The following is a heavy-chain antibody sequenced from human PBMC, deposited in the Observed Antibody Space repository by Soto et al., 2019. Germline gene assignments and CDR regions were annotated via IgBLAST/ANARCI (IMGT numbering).Heavy chain of an antibody. V-gene: IGHV3-72*01. J-gene: IGHJ4*02. D-gene: IGHD3-10*01. CDR1: GFTLSDHY. CDR2: SRDKANSYTT. Sequence: GGSLRLSCAASGFTLSDHYMDWVRQAPGKGLEWVGRSRDKANSYTTEYAASVKGRFTISRDDSKNSLYLQMNSLKTEDTAVYYCARVRIGNYGEFDYWGQGTLVTVSS. CDR3: ARVRIGNYGEFDY.